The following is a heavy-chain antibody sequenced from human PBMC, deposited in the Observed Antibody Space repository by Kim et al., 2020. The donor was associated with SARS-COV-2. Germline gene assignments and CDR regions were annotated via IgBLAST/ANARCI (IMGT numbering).Heavy chain of an antibody. V-gene: IGHV4-31*03. Sequence: SETLSLTCTVSGGSISSGGYYWSWIRQHPGKGLEWIGYIYYSGNTYYNPSLKSRVTISVDTATNQFSLKLSSVTAADTAVYYCARDGGDGGFDYWGQGTLVTVSS. CDR1: GGSISSGGYY. CDR3: ARDGGDGGFDY. CDR2: IYYSGNT. J-gene: IGHJ4*02. D-gene: IGHD2-21*02.